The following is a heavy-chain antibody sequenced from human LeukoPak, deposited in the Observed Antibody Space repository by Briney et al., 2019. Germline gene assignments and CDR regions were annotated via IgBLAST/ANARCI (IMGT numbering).Heavy chain of an antibody. V-gene: IGHV3-7*01. CDR2: IKQDGSEK. D-gene: IGHD3-3*01. J-gene: IGHJ6*03. CDR3: ARDKMDYDFWSGDYYYYMDV. Sequence: ETLSLTCAVYGGSFSGYYWSWIRQAPGEGLEWVANIKQDGSEKYFVDSVKGRFTISRDNAKNSLYLQMNNLRAEDTAVYYCARDKMDYDFWSGDYYYYMDVWGKGTTVTVSS. CDR1: GGSFSGYY.